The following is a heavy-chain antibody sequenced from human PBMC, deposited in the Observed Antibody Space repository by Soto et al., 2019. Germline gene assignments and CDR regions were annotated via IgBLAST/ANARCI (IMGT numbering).Heavy chain of an antibody. J-gene: IGHJ4*02. CDR1: GFTSSSYG. Sequence: QVQLVESGGGVVQPGRSLRLSCAASGFTSSSYGMHWVRQAPGKGLEWVAFIWYDGSNKEYADSVKGRFTVSRDNSKNTLYLQMNSLRAEDTAVYYCARDLVGYGDYVFDFWGQGTLVPVSS. D-gene: IGHD4-17*01. CDR3: ARDLVGYGDYVFDF. V-gene: IGHV3-33*01. CDR2: IWYDGSNK.